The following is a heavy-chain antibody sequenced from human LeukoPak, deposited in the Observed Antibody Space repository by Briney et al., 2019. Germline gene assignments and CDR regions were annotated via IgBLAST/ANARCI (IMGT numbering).Heavy chain of an antibody. V-gene: IGHV3-23*01. J-gene: IGHJ4*02. CDR1: GFTFSNYA. D-gene: IGHD3-22*01. CDR2: ISGSGILT. CDR3: AKDIYYDSSGYRGYFDY. Sequence: GGSLRLSCAASGFTFSNYAMNWIRQAPGKGLEWVSGISGSGILTYYADSVKGRFTVSRDNSKNTLYLQMNSLRAEDTAVYYCAKDIYYDSSGYRGYFDYWGQGTLVTVSS.